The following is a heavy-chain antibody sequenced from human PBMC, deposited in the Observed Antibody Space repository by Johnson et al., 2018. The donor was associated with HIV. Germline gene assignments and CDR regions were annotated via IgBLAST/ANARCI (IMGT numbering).Heavy chain of an antibody. CDR2: ISSSGSTI. CDR3: ARTISSYQGAFDI. CDR1: GFTFSSYA. V-gene: IGHV3-48*04. D-gene: IGHD1-26*01. J-gene: IGHJ3*02. Sequence: EVHLVESGGGLVQPGGSLRLSCAASGFTFSSYAMSWVRQAPGKGLEWVSYISSSGSTIYYADSVKGRFTISRDNAKNSLYLQMNSLRAEDTAVYYCARTISSYQGAFDIWGQGTMVTVSS.